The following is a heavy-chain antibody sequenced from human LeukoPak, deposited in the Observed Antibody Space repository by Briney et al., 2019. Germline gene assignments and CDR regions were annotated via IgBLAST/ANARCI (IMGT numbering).Heavy chain of an antibody. Sequence: SVTLPLPRLVSRGSLSNGGYHWRCIRPPPEKALELIGYVYYSGSTYYNPSLKSRVTISVDTSKNQFSLKLSSVTAADTAVYYCACEVEAGMDVWGQGTTVTVSS. CDR1: RGSLSNGGYH. J-gene: IGHJ6*02. CDR2: VYYSGST. CDR3: ACEVEAGMDV. V-gene: IGHV4-31*03.